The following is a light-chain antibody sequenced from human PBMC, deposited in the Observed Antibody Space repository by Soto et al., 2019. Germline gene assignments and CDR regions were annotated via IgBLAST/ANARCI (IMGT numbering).Light chain of an antibody. Sequence: VVLTQSPGTLSLSPGERATLSCRASQSISTNYLAWYQQKPGQAPKLLIYAASSRLTGIPDRFSGSGSGTDFTLTISRLEPEDFSLYYFQQYGRTFGQGTRLEIK. J-gene: IGKJ5*01. V-gene: IGKV3-20*01. CDR2: AAS. CDR3: QQYGRT. CDR1: QSISTNY.